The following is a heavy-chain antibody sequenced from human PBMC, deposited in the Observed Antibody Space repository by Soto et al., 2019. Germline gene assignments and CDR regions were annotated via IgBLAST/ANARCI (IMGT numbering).Heavy chain of an antibody. Sequence: APEEASCKASGSPFTSYYIYWVRQATGQGLEWMGWMNPNSGNTGYAQKFQGRVTMTRNTSISTAYMELSSLTSEDTAGYYGAPGSPNDAFDIWGQGTMVTVAS. CDR1: GSPFTSYY. V-gene: IGHV1-8*01. J-gene: IGHJ3*02. CDR3: APGSPNDAFDI. CDR2: MNPNSGNT. D-gene: IGHD3-10*01.